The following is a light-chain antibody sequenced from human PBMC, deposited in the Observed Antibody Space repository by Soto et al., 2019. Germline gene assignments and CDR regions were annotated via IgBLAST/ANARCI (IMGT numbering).Light chain of an antibody. J-gene: IGLJ1*01. CDR1: SSDVGVYNY. CDR3: SSYTSSSAYV. V-gene: IGLV2-14*01. CDR2: DVS. Sequence: QSALTQPASVSGSPGQSITISCTGTSSDVGVYNYVSWYQQHPGKAPKLMIYDVSHRPSGVSNRFSSSESDNTASLTISGLQAEDEADYYCSSYTSSSAYVFGTGTKLTVL.